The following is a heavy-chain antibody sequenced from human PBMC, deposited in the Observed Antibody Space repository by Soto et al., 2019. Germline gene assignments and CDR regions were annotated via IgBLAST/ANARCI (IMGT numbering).Heavy chain of an antibody. CDR1: GFTFRSFT. CDR3: TRDASRDRRHRGRFDP. V-gene: IGHV3-21*01. CDR2: ISSNSAYI. Sequence: PGGSLRLSCASSGFTFRSFTMNCVRQAPGKGLEWVSTISSNSAYIYYTDALRGRFTISRDNAKNSLHLQMNSLRAEDTAVYYCTRDASRDRRHRGRFDPWCPGTLV. J-gene: IGHJ5*02.